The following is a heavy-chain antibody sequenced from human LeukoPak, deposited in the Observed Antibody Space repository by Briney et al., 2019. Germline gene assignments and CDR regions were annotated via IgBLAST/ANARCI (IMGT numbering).Heavy chain of an antibody. CDR1: GGSISSYY. J-gene: IGHJ6*02. CDR3: ARGHYYDFWSGYYASYYYYGMDV. Sequence: SETLSLTCTVSGGSISSYYWSWIRQPPGKGLEWIGYIYYSGSTNYNPSLTSRVTISVDTSKNQFSLKLSSVTAADTAVYYCARGHYYDFWSGYYASYYYYGMDVWGQGTTVTVSS. V-gene: IGHV4-59*01. CDR2: IYYSGST. D-gene: IGHD3-3*01.